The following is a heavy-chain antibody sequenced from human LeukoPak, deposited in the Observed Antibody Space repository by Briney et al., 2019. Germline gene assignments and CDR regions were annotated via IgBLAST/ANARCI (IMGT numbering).Heavy chain of an antibody. CDR1: GFIFSSYG. J-gene: IGHJ4*02. V-gene: IGHV3-30*18. Sequence: PGGSLRLSCAASGFIFSSYGMHWVRQAPGKGLECVAVISYDGSNKDYADSVKGRFTISRDDSKNTLYLQMNSLRAEDTAVYHCAKSRGNDYGGRYYFDYWGQGTLVAVSS. D-gene: IGHD4-23*01. CDR3: AKSRGNDYGGRYYFDY. CDR2: ISYDGSNK.